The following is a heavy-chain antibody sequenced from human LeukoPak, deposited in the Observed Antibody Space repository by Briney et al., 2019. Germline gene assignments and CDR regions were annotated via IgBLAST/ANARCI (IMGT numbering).Heavy chain of an antibody. V-gene: IGHV3-7*01. CDR1: GFTFSSYW. J-gene: IGHJ6*03. D-gene: IGHD2-2*01. CDR3: AKWGRVPAANYYYYMDV. Sequence: GGSLRLSCAASGFTFSSYWMSWVRQAPGKGLEWVANIKQDGSEKYYVDSVKGRFTISRDNAKNSLYLQMNSLRAEDTAVYYCAKWGRVPAANYYYYMDVWGKGTTVTISS. CDR2: IKQDGSEK.